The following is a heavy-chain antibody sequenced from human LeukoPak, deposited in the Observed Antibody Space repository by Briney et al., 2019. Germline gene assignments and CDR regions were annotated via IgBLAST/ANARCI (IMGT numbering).Heavy chain of an antibody. CDR1: GFTISSYD. V-gene: IGHV3-30*02. CDR3: AKDTVKVTTIRRVPHYMDV. Sequence: PAGTLSLSCAASGFTISSYDMHWVRQAPGKGLEWVTFIRYDGSNKYYADSVKGRFIISRDNSKNTLYLQMNSLRAEDTAVYYCAKDTVKVTTIRRVPHYMDVWGKGTTVTISS. D-gene: IGHD5-12*01. CDR2: IRYDGSNK. J-gene: IGHJ6*03.